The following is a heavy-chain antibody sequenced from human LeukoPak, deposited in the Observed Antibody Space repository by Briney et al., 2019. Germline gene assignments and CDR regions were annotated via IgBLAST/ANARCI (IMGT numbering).Heavy chain of an antibody. CDR2: INPNSGGT. J-gene: IGHJ5*02. D-gene: IGHD3-3*01. CDR3: ARAGRLFGMYYDFWSVGGFDP. V-gene: IGHV1-2*02. Sequence: GASVKVSCKASGYTFTGYYMHWVRQAPGQGLEWMGWINPNSGGTNYAQKFQGRVTMTRDTSISTAYMELSRLRSDDTAVYHCARAGRLFGMYYDFWSVGGFDPWGQGTLVTVSS. CDR1: GYTFTGYY.